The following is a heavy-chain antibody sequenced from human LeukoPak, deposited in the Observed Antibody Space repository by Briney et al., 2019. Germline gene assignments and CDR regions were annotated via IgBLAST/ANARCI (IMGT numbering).Heavy chain of an antibody. V-gene: IGHV3-30*18. Sequence: PGGSLRLSCAASGFTFSSYGMHWVRQAPGKGLEWVAVISYDGSNKYYADSVKGRFTISRDNSKNTLYLQMNSLRAEDTAVYYCAKDPSELRYFDGLLDYRGQGTLVTVSS. CDR1: GFTFSSYG. CDR2: ISYDGSNK. CDR3: AKDPSELRYFDGLLDY. D-gene: IGHD3-9*01. J-gene: IGHJ4*02.